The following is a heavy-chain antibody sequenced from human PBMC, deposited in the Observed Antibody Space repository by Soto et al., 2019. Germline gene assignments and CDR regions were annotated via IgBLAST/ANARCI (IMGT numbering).Heavy chain of an antibody. CDR2: IYHSGIT. D-gene: IGHD2-21*02. V-gene: IGHV4-38-2*02. Sequence: SETLSLTCIVSNLSISSDYYWCCVRQPPGKGLEWIANIYHSGITYYNSSLKSRITISVDTSKNQFSLKMNSVTAADTAVYYCARGSHIVVATDAFDIWGQGTMVTVSS. J-gene: IGHJ3*02. CDR1: NLSISSDYY. CDR3: ARGSHIVVATDAFDI.